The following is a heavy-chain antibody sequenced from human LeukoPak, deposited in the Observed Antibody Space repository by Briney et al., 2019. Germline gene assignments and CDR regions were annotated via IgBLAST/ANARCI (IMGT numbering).Heavy chain of an antibody. D-gene: IGHD3-22*01. CDR1: GFTFSSYA. Sequence: GGSLRLSCAASGFTFSSYAMHWVRQAPGKGLEWVAVISYDGSNKYYADSVKGRFTISRDNSKNTLYLQMNSLRAEDTAVYYCAKGGYYSYYYYYGMDVWGQGTTVTVSS. CDR2: ISYDGSNK. J-gene: IGHJ6*02. CDR3: AKGGYYSYYYYYGMDV. V-gene: IGHV3-30-3*01.